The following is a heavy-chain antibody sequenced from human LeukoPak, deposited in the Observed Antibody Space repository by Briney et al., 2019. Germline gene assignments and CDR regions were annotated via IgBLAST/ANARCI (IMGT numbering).Heavy chain of an antibody. Sequence: PGGSLRLSCAASKFTFSTYAMSWVRQAPGNGLEWVSLISASAGSTYYADSVKGRFTISRDNSKNTLYLQMNSLRVEDTAVYYCAKSVFVYDDYVPDYWGQGTLVTVSS. J-gene: IGHJ4*02. CDR1: KFTFSTYA. CDR3: AKSVFVYDDYVPDY. D-gene: IGHD4-17*01. CDR2: ISASAGST. V-gene: IGHV3-23*01.